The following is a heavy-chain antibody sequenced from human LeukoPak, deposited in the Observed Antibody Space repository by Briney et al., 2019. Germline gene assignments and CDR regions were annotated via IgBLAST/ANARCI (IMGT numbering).Heavy chain of an antibody. CDR1: GFTFSSYW. CDR3: ARDVTPIDC. D-gene: IGHD2-15*01. J-gene: IGHJ4*02. Sequence: PGGSLRLSCAASGFTFSSYWMNWVRQAPGKGLEWVANIKEDGSEKYYVDSLKGRFTISRDNAKNSLYLQMNSLRAEDTAVYYCARDVTPIDCWGQGTLVTVSS. CDR2: IKEDGSEK. V-gene: IGHV3-7*01.